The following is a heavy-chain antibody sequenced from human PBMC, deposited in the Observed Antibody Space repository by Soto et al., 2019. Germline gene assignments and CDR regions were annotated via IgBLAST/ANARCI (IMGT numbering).Heavy chain of an antibody. CDR2: VWFDGSDK. CDR1: GFTFNTYG. V-gene: IGHV3-33*01. Sequence: QEQLVESGGGVVPPGTSLRLSCVASGFTFNTYGMHWVRQAPGKGLEWVAAVWFDGSDKYYADSVKGRFTISRDNSKNTMYLQTNSLRAEDTGVYYCARLVGAAAGRFDPWGQGTLVIVSS. D-gene: IGHD6-13*01. J-gene: IGHJ5*02. CDR3: ARLVGAAAGRFDP.